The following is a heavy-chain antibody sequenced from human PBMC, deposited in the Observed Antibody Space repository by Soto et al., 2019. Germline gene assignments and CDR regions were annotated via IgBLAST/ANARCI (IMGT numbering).Heavy chain of an antibody. J-gene: IGHJ6*03. D-gene: IGHD5-12*01. CDR1: GYSFSDYY. Sequence: ASVKVSCKASGYSFSDYYLHWVRQAPGQGPEWMGRINPNSGDTKFAQKFQGRVTMTRDTSVRTAFMELNWLKPDDTAVYYCARESGGATATLDYYYFYIDSWGKGTTVTVSS. CDR2: INPNSGDT. CDR3: ARESGGATATLDYYYFYIDS. V-gene: IGHV1-2*06.